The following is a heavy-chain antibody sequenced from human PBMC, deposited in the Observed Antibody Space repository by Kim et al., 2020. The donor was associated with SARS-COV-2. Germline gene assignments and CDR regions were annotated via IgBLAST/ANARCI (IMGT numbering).Heavy chain of an antibody. J-gene: IGHJ4*02. V-gene: IGHV3-30*18. CDR3: AKAASGYSHSLFDY. CDR2: ISYDGSNK. CDR1: GFTFSTYA. D-gene: IGHD6-25*01. Sequence: GGSLRLSCAASGFTFSTYAMHWVRQAPGKGLEWVAVISYDGSNKYYADSVKGRFTVSRDNPKNTLYLQMNSLRAEDTAVYFCAKAASGYSHSLFDYWGQGTLVTVSS.